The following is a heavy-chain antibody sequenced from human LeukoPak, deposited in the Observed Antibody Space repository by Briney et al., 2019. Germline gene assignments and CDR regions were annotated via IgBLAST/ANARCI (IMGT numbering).Heavy chain of an antibody. CDR2: MNPNSGNT. J-gene: IGHJ4*02. V-gene: IGHV1-8*01. Sequence: ASVKVSCKASGYTFTSYDINWVRQATGQGLEWMGWMNPNSGNTGYAQKFQGRVTMTRDTSTSTVYMELSSLRSEDTAVYYCALLVGATDFDYWGQGTLVTVSS. CDR1: GYTFTSYD. D-gene: IGHD1-26*01. CDR3: ALLVGATDFDY.